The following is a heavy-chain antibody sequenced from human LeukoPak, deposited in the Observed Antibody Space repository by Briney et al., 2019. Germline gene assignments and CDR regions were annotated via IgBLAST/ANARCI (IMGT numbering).Heavy chain of an antibody. V-gene: IGHV1-2*02. CDR2: INPNSGGT. CDR1: GYTFTSYY. Sequence: ASVKVSCKASGYTFTSYYMHWVRQAPGQGLEWMGWINPNSGGTNYAQKFQGRVTMTRDTSISTAYMELSRLRSDDTAVYYCARDLPYYDILTGYSPVYYFDYWGQGTLVTVSS. J-gene: IGHJ4*02. D-gene: IGHD3-9*01. CDR3: ARDLPYYDILTGYSPVYYFDY.